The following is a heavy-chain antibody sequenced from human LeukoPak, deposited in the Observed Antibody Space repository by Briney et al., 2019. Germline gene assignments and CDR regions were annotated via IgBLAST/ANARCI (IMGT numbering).Heavy chain of an antibody. CDR1: GYTFTGYY. J-gene: IGHJ4*02. CDR2: VNPNSGGT. Sequence: ASVKVSCKASGYTFTGYYMHWVRQAPGQGLEWMGRVNPNSGGTNYAQKFQGRVTMTRDTSISTAYMELSRLRSDDTAVYYCARVAYYGYPDYWGQGTLVTVSS. D-gene: IGHD3-16*01. V-gene: IGHV1-2*06. CDR3: ARVAYYGYPDY.